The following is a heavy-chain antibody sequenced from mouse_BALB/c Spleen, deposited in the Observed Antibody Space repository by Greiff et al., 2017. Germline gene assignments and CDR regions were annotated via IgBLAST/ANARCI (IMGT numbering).Heavy chain of an antibody. CDR2: IWAGGST. V-gene: IGHV2-9*02. D-gene: IGHD6-1*01. J-gene: IGHJ3*01. CDR3: ARDRPSLAY. CDR1: GFSFTSYG. Sequence: QVQLKESGPGLVAPSQSLSITCTVSGFSFTSYGVHWVRQPPGKGLEWLGVIWAGGSTNYNSALMSRLSISKDNSKSQIFLKMNSLQTDDTAMYYCARDRPSLAYWGQGTLVTVSA.